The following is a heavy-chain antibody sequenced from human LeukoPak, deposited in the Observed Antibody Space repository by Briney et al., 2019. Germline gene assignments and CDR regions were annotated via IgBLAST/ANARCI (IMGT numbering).Heavy chain of an antibody. CDR2: VNPDSGGT. V-gene: IGHV1-2*02. CDR3: TREARAGNWFDP. Sequence: ASVKVSCKASGYTFSDYYIHWVRQAPGQGLEWMGWVNPDSGGTNYAQKFQGRVTMTRDTSITTVYMELSRLRSDDTAVFYCTREARAGNWFDPWGQGTLVTVSS. J-gene: IGHJ5*02. D-gene: IGHD6-19*01. CDR1: GYTFSDYY.